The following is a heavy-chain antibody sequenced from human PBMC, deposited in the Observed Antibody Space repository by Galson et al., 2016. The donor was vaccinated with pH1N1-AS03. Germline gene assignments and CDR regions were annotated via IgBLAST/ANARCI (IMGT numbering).Heavy chain of an antibody. J-gene: IGHJ5*02. CDR1: GFPFSTYW. CDR3: VRDRELVR. D-gene: IGHD1-26*01. Sequence: SCAASGFPFSTYWMHWVRQAPGKGLGWVSRINPDASSTNYAESVKGRFTISRDNAKNTVYLQINSLRAEDTAVYYCVRDRELVRWGQGTLVTVSS. CDR2: INPDASST. V-gene: IGHV3-74*01.